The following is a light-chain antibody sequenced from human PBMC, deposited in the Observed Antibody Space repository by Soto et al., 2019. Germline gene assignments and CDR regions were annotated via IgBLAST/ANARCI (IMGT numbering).Light chain of an antibody. Sequence: DIQMTQSPSTLSASVGDRVTITCRASQSISSWLAWYQQKPGEAPKILIYKASSLETGVPSRFSGSGSGTEVTLTISSLQPDDFATYYCQQYDYYPYTFGQGTKLEIK. CDR3: QQYDYYPYT. J-gene: IGKJ2*01. CDR2: KAS. V-gene: IGKV1-5*03. CDR1: QSISSW.